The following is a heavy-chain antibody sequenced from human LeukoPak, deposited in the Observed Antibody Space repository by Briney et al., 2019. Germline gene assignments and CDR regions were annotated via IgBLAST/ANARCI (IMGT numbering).Heavy chain of an antibody. CDR1: GYTFTSYY. CDR3: AKVAARYGDYYFDY. D-gene: IGHD4-17*01. CDR2: INPSGGST. J-gene: IGHJ4*02. Sequence: GASVKVSCKASGYTFTSYYMHWVRQAPGQGLEWMGIINPSGGSTSYAQKFQDRVTITRDTSAITVYMELSSLRSEDMAVYYCAKVAARYGDYYFDYWGQGTLVTVSS. V-gene: IGHV1-46*01.